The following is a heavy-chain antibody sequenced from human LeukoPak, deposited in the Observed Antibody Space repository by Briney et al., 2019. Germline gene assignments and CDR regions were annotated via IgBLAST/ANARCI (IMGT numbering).Heavy chain of an antibody. D-gene: IGHD5-24*01. Sequence: SQTLSLTCAISGDSVSSNSAAWNWIRQSPSRGLEWLGRTYYRSKWYNDYAVSVKSRITINPDTSKNQFSLKLSSVTAADTAVYYCARDIDGYNSKPNQVSWFDPWGQGTLVTVSS. J-gene: IGHJ5*02. V-gene: IGHV6-1*01. CDR1: GDSVSSNSAA. CDR3: ARDIDGYNSKPNQVSWFDP. CDR2: TYYRSKWYN.